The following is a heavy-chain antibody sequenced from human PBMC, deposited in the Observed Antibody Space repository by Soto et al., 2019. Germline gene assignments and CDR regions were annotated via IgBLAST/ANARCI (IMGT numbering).Heavy chain of an antibody. Sequence: SETMSLTFTVSVCSISSGCYYWSWIRQHPGKGLEWIGYIYCSGSTYYNPSLKSRVTISVDTSKNQFSLKLSSVTAADTAVYYCARVGYCSGGSCDYYYYYMDVWGKGTTVTVSS. V-gene: IGHV4-31*03. D-gene: IGHD2-15*01. CDR2: IYCSGST. CDR1: VCSISSGCYY. J-gene: IGHJ6*03. CDR3: ARVGYCSGGSCDYYYYYMDV.